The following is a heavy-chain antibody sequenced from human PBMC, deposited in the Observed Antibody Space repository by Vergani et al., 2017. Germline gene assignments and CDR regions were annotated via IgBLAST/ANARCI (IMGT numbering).Heavy chain of an antibody. CDR3: ASGVGAGPQSYYFYY. Sequence: QVQLVESGGGVVQPGRSLRLSCAASGFTFSSYAMHWVRQAPGKGLEWVAVISYDGSNKYYADSVKGRFTISRDNSKNTLYLQMNSLRAEDTAVYYCASGVGAGPQSYYFYYWGQGTLVTVSS. CDR2: ISYDGSNK. J-gene: IGHJ4*02. V-gene: IGHV3-30*01. CDR1: GFTFSSYA. D-gene: IGHD1-26*01.